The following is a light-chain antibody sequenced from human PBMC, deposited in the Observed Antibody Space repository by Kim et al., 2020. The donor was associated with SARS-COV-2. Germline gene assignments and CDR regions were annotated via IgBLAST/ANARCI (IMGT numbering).Light chain of an antibody. V-gene: IGLV2-11*01. CDR2: DIN. J-gene: IGLJ3*02. CDR1: SRDVGGYNY. CDR3: CSYAGSYTWV. Sequence: GQSVTISCTGTSRDVGGYNYVSWYQQHPGKAPKLIIYDINTRPSGVPDRFSGSKSGNTASLTISGLQAEDEADYYCCSYAGSYTWVFGGGTQLTVL.